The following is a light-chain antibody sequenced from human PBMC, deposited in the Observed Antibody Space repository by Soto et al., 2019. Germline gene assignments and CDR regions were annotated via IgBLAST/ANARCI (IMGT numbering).Light chain of an antibody. V-gene: IGKV3-15*01. J-gene: IGKJ1*01. CDR2: GAS. CDR1: QSVSSN. Sequence: EIVMTQSPATLSVSPGERATLSCRASQSVSSNLAWYQQKPGQAPRLLIYGASTRATGIPARFSGSGSGTDFTLTISSLEPEDFAVYYCQQRSNWPPSKTFGQGTKVDIK. CDR3: QQRSNWPPSKT.